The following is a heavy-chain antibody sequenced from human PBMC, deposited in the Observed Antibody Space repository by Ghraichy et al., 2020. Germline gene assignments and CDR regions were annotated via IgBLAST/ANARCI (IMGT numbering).Heavy chain of an antibody. CDR2: ISGSGGST. CDR3: AKWGSGSYPQEDFDY. CDR1: GFTFSSYA. V-gene: IGHV3-23*01. D-gene: IGHD3-10*01. J-gene: IGHJ4*02. Sequence: LTLTCAASGFTFSSYAMSWVRQAPGKGLEWVSAISGSGGSTYYADSVKGRFTISRDNSKNTLYLQMNSLRAEDTAVYYCAKWGSGSYPQEDFDYWGQGALATLSS.